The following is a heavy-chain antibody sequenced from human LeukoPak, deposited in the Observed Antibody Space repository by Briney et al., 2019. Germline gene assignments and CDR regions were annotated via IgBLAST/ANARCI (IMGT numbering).Heavy chain of an antibody. CDR3: ARGPRFTMVRGTAYFYYYYYMDV. J-gene: IGHJ6*03. CDR1: GGSFSGYY. D-gene: IGHD3-10*01. V-gene: IGHV4-34*01. Sequence: SETLSLTCAVYGGSFSGYYWSWIRQPPGKGLEWIGEINHSGNTNYNPSLKSRVTISVDTSKNQFSLKLSSVTAADTAVYYCARGPRFTMVRGTAYFYYYYYMDVWGKGTTVTVSS. CDR2: INHSGNT.